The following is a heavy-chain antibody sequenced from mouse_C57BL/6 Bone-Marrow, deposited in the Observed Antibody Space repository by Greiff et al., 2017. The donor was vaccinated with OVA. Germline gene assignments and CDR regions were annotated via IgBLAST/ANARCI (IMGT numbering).Heavy chain of an antibody. J-gene: IGHJ3*01. Sequence: EVQVVESGGGLVQPGGSRKLSCAASGFTFSSYAMSWVRQTPEKRLEWVAAISTDGRFIYLPDTVKGRFTISRDNAKNTLFLQMSRLMYEDTAMYYCLRHGSAWFAYWGQGTLVTVSA. CDR3: LRHGSAWFAY. V-gene: IGHV5-1*01. CDR2: ISTDGRFI. CDR1: GFTFSSYA.